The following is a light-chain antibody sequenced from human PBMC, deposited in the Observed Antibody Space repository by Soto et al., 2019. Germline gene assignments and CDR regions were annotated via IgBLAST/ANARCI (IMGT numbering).Light chain of an antibody. Sequence: EIGMNQSPATLSVSPGERATVPCRASQSVSNNLAWYQQKPGQAPRLLIYGASTRATGIPARFSGSGYGTEFTLTISSLQSEDFAVYYCQQYNNLPLTFAGGSKVDIK. CDR1: QSVSNN. J-gene: IGKJ4*01. CDR3: QQYNNLPLT. V-gene: IGKV3-15*01. CDR2: GAS.